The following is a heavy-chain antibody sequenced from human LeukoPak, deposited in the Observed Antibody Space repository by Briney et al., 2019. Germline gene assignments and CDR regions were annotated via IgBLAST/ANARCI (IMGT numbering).Heavy chain of an antibody. CDR3: ARDIDNGDYVVY. CDR1: GFTFSSYG. Sequence: GGSLRLSCAASGFTFSSYGMSWVRQAPGKGLEWVSAISGSGGSTYYADSVKGRFTISRDNSKNTLYLQMNSLRVEDTAVYYCARDIDNGDYVVYWGQGTLVTVSS. D-gene: IGHD4-17*01. J-gene: IGHJ4*02. V-gene: IGHV3-23*01. CDR2: ISGSGGST.